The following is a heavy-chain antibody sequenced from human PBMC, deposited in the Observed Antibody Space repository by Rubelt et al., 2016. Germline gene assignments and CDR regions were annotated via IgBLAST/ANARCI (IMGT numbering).Heavy chain of an antibody. J-gene: IGHJ2*01. CDR1: GFTGSHY. D-gene: IGHD2-21*02. Sequence: QVQLQESGPGLVKPSETLSLTCTVSGGFTGSHYWSWLRQPPGKGLEWVAVISYDGRVKYYADSVKGRFTISRDNSKNTLDLQMNGLRREDTAVYDWAKEGTAKTSRYFDLWGRGTPVTVSS. CDR3: AKEGTAKTSRYFDL. CDR2: ISYDGRVK. V-gene: IGHV3-30*18.